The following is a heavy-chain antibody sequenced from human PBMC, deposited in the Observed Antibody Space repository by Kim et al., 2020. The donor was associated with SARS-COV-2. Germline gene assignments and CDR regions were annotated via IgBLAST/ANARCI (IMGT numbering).Heavy chain of an antibody. V-gene: IGHV3-23*01. CDR1: GFTFSSYA. CDR3: AKGERRYYYDSSGYRDAFDI. D-gene: IGHD3-22*01. Sequence: GGSLRLSCAASGFTFSSYAMSWVRQAPGKGLEWVSAISGSGGSTYYADSVKGRFTISRDNSKNTLYLQMNSLRAEDTAVYYCAKGERRYYYDSSGYRDAFDIWGQGTMVTVSS. CDR2: ISGSGGST. J-gene: IGHJ3*02.